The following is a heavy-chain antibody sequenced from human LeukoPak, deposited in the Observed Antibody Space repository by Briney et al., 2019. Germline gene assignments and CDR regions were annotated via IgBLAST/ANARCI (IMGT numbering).Heavy chain of an antibody. D-gene: IGHD1-14*01. CDR1: GGSISSSSYY. J-gene: IGHJ4*02. Sequence: SETLSLTCTVSGGSISSSSYYWGWIRQPPGKGLEWIGSIYYSGSTYYNPSLKSRVTISVDTSKIQISLKLNSVTAADTAVYYCARGSVSDYWGQGTLVTVSS. CDR3: ARGSVSDY. V-gene: IGHV4-39*07. CDR2: IYYSGST.